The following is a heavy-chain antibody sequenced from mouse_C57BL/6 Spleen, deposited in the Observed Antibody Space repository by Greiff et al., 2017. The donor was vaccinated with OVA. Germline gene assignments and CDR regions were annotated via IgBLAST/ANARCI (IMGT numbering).Heavy chain of an antibody. CDR1: GYAFSSYW. D-gene: IGHD1-1*01. J-gene: IGHJ2*01. CDR3: AREILRNYFDY. V-gene: IGHV1-80*01. CDR2: IYPGDGDT. Sequence: VQLQQSGAELVKPGASVKISCKASGYAFSSYWMNWVKQRPGKGLEWIGQIYPGDGDTNYNGKFKGKATLTADKSSSTAYMQLSSLTSEDSAVYFCAREILRNYFDYWGQGTTRTVSS.